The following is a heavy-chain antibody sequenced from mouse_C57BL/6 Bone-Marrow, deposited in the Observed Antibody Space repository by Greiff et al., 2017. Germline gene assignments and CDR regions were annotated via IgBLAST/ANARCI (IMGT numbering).Heavy chain of an antibody. CDR3: ARSTTGYFDY. D-gene: IGHD1-1*01. CDR2: INTRSGGT. V-gene: IGHV1-53*01. CDR1: GYTFTSYW. J-gene: IGHJ2*01. Sequence: QVQLQQPGTELVKPGASVKLSCKASGYTFTSYWMHWVKQRPGQGLEWIGNINTRSGGTNYTEKFKSKATLTVDKSSSTAYMQLISQTSEDSAVYSCARSTTGYFDYWGQGTTLTVSS.